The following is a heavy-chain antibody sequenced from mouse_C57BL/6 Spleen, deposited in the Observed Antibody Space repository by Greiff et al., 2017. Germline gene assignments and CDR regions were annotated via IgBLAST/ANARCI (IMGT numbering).Heavy chain of an antibody. Sequence: EVKLMESGGGLVKPGGSLKLSCAASGFTFSDYGMHWVRQAPEKGLEWVAYISSGSSTIYYADTVKGRFTISRDNAKNTLFLQMTSLRSEDTAMYYCASSSTMIRGYFDYWGQGTTLTVSS. CDR1: GFTFSDYG. V-gene: IGHV5-17*01. CDR2: ISSGSSTI. J-gene: IGHJ2*01. D-gene: IGHD2-4*01. CDR3: ASSSTMIRGYFDY.